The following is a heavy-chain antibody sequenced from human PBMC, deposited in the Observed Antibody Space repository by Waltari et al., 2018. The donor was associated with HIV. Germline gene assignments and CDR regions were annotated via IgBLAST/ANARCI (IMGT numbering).Heavy chain of an antibody. CDR3: ASNDRPVYFFDY. J-gene: IGHJ4*01. V-gene: IGHV1-24*01. D-gene: IGHD3-9*01. CDR1: GYSLTQLS. CDR2: FDPDGDET. Sequence: QVVLIESGAEVKQPGGSVKVSCKVAGYSLTQLSMHGVRQAPGKGLEWMGGFDPDGDETIYAQKFQGRLSMTEDTSTDTAYMELRGLRSDDTAVYYCASNDRPVYFFDYWSHGTLVTVSS.